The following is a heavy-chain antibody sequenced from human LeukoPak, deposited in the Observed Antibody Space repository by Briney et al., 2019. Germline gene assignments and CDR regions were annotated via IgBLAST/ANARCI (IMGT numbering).Heavy chain of an antibody. CDR2: IWYDGSNK. CDR1: RFTFSNYG. D-gene: IGHD3-22*01. J-gene: IGHJ4*02. Sequence: GRSLRLSCAAPRFTFSNYGMHWVRQAPGKGLEWVAVIWYDGSNKYYADSVKGRFTISRDNSKNTLYLQMNSLRAEDTAVYYCARGRGYDSGTYNYAFSDYWGQGTLVTVSS. CDR3: ARGRGYDSGTYNYAFSDY. V-gene: IGHV3-33*01.